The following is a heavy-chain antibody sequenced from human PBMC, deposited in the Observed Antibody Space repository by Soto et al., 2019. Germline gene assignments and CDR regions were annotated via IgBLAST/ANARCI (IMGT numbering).Heavy chain of an antibody. Sequence: GESLKSSCKGCGCSFISYWIGWLRQMPGKGLEWMGIIYPGDSDTRYSPSFQGQVTISADKSISTAYLQWSSLKASDTAMYYCASRAVAGRFIDYWGQGTLVTVSS. D-gene: IGHD6-19*01. CDR3: ASRAVAGRFIDY. CDR1: GCSFISYW. CDR2: IYPGDSDT. J-gene: IGHJ4*02. V-gene: IGHV5-51*01.